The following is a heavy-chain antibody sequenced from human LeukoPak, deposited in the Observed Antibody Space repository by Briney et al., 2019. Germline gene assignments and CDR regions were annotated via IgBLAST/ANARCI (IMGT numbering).Heavy chain of an antibody. CDR1: GGSISSYY. CDR2: IYYSGST. Sequence: SETLSLTCTVSGGSISSYYWSWIRQPPGKGLEWIGYIYYSGSTNYNPSLKSRVTISVDTSKNQFSLKLTSVTAAGTAVYFCARGGYYGSGNDFRFDPWGQGTLVTVSS. J-gene: IGHJ5*02. CDR3: ARGGYYGSGNDFRFDP. D-gene: IGHD3-10*01. V-gene: IGHV4-59*01.